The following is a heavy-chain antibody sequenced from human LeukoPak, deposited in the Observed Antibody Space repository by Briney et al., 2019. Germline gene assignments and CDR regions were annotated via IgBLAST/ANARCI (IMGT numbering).Heavy chain of an antibody. V-gene: IGHV3-23*01. D-gene: IGHD2-8*01. Sequence: GGPLRLFCGPSGFIFSIYAMNWAPQAPGRGGEGVSANSGGVGSTYYPASVKGRCTTSRDNSKNPLYLQMHSLRAEDTAVYICAKFCGDCTHGLCYCLDYWGQGTLVTASS. CDR1: GFIFSIYA. CDR2: NSGGVGST. CDR3: AKFCGDCTHGLCYCLDY. J-gene: IGHJ4*02.